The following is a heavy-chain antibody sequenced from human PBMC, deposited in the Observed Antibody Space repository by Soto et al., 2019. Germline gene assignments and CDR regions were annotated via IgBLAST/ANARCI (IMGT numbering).Heavy chain of an antibody. Sequence: ASVKVSCKASGYSFTSYAMHWVRQAPGQRLEWMGWINAGNGNTKYSQKFQGRVTITRDTSASTAYMELSSLRSEDTAVYYCARDALVLYYGSASDQDGNFVIGYYGMDVWGQGTTVTDSS. D-gene: IGHD3-10*01. CDR1: GYSFTSYA. V-gene: IGHV1-3*01. CDR3: ARDALVLYYGSASDQDGNFVIGYYGMDV. J-gene: IGHJ6*02. CDR2: INAGNGNT.